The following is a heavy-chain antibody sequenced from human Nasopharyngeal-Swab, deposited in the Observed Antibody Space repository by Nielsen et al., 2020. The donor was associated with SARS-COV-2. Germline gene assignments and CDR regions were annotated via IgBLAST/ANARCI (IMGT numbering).Heavy chain of an antibody. CDR2: IKQDGSEK. Sequence: VRQAPGKGLEWVANIKQDGSEKYYVDSVKGRFTISRDNAKNSLYLQMNSLRAEDTAVYYCASSSGWRDYWGQGTLGTVSS. J-gene: IGHJ4*02. D-gene: IGHD6-19*01. V-gene: IGHV3-7*01. CDR3: ASSSGWRDY.